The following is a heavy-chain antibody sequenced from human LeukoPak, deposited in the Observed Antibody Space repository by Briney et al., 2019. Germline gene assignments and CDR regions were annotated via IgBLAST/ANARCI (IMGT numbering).Heavy chain of an antibody. J-gene: IGHJ4*02. V-gene: IGHV4-61*02. CDR2: IYTSGTT. D-gene: IGHD1-26*01. Sequence: PSQTLSLTCTVSGGSISSGSYYWTWLRQPAGKGLEWIVRIYTSGTTNYNPSLKSRVTISVNTSKNQFSLKLNSVTAADTAVYYCARAAGAAFDYWGQGTLVTVSS. CDR3: ARAAGAAFDY. CDR1: GGSISSGSYY.